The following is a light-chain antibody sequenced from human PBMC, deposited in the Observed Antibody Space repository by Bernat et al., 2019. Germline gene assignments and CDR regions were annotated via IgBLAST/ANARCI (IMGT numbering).Light chain of an antibody. CDR2: MAS. V-gene: IGKV1-5*03. Sequence: DVQMTQSPSTLSASVGDRGSITCRASQSISNWVAWYQQKPGKAPNLLIYMASTLETGVPSRFSGSGSGTEFTLTISSLQPDDFASYYCQHYSTYPITFGPGTKVD. CDR3: QHYSTYPIT. CDR1: QSISNW. J-gene: IGKJ3*01.